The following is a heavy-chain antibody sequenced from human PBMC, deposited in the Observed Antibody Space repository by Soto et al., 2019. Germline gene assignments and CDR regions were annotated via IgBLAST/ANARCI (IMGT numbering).Heavy chain of an antibody. V-gene: IGHV1-69*06. CDR3: ARNGGNCSSTSCYLTRYGMDV. CDR1: GGTFSSYA. CDR2: IIPIFGTA. D-gene: IGHD2-2*01. Sequence: ASVKVSCKASGGTFSSYAISWVRQAPGQGLEWMGGIIPIFGTANYAQKFQGRVTITADKSTSTAYMELSSLRSEDTAVYYCARNGGNCSSTSCYLTRYGMDVWGQGTTVTVSS. J-gene: IGHJ6*02.